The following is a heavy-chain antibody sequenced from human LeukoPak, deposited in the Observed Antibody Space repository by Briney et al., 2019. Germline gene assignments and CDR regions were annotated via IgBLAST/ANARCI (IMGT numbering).Heavy chain of an antibody. D-gene: IGHD3-3*01. J-gene: IGHJ3*02. CDR3: AGGITIFGAVTNDAFDI. CDR1: GGSISSYY. CDR2: IYTSGSA. V-gene: IGHV4-4*07. Sequence: PPETLSLTCTVSGGSISSYYLSWIRQPAGKGREWIGRIYTSGSANYNPSLKSRVTMSVDTSKNQFSLKLSSVTAADTAVYYCAGGITIFGAVTNDAFDIWGQGTMVTVSS.